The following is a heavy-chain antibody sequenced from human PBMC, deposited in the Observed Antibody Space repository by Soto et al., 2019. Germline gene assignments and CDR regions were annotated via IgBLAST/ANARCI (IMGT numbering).Heavy chain of an antibody. CDR3: ARRMDNYYYYGMDV. Sequence: SVQVSCKASGGTFSSYAISWVRQAPGQGLEWMGGIIPIFGTANYARKFQGRVTITADESTSTAYMELSSLRSEDTAVYYCARRMDNYYYYGMDVWGQGTTVTVSS. V-gene: IGHV1-69*13. J-gene: IGHJ6*02. CDR2: IIPIFGTA. D-gene: IGHD2-2*03. CDR1: GGTFSSYA.